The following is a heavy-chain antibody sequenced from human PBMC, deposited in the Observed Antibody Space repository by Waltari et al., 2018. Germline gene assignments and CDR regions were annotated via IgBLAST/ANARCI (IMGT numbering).Heavy chain of an antibody. V-gene: IGHV3-23*01. Sequence: EVQLLESGGGLVQPGGSLRLSCAASGFTFSSYAMSWVRQAPGKGLEWVSAISGSGGSTYYADSVKGRFTISRDNSKNTLYLQMNSLRAEDTAVYYCTTDDSSGYLGFYYFDYWGQGTLVTVSS. D-gene: IGHD3-22*01. CDR2: ISGSGGST. CDR3: TTDDSSGYLGFYYFDY. J-gene: IGHJ4*02. CDR1: GFTFSSYA.